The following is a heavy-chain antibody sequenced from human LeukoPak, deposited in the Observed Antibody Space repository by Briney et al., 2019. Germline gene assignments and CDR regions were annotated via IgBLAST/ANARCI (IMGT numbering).Heavy chain of an antibody. CDR2: ISSSSYI. V-gene: IGHV3-21*04. CDR3: ARERYEWELATQGLDY. Sequence: GGSLRLSCAASGFTFSSYSMNWVRQAPGKGLEWVSSISSSSYIYYADSVKGRFTISRDNAKNALYLQMNSLRAEDTAVYYCARERYEWELATQGLDYWGQGTLVTVSS. D-gene: IGHD1-26*01. CDR1: GFTFSSYS. J-gene: IGHJ4*02.